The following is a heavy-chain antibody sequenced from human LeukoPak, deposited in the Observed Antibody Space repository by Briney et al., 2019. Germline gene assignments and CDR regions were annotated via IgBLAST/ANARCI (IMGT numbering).Heavy chain of an antibody. V-gene: IGHV1-69*04. J-gene: IGHJ6*02. Sequence: SVKASCKASGGTFSRNAISWVRQAPGQGLEWMGRFIPMVGVETYAQSFQGRVTITADRSTSTAYMELSSLRSEDTAVYYCARVQAVGVPVAIDAYYSYGMDVWGQGTAVTVSS. CDR3: ARVQAVGVPVAIDAYYSYGMDV. D-gene: IGHD2-15*01. CDR1: GGTFSRNA. CDR2: FIPMVGVE.